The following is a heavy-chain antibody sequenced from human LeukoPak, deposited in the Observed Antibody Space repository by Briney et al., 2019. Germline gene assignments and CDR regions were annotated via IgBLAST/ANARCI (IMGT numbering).Heavy chain of an antibody. V-gene: IGHV1-46*01. CDR1: GYTFTSYY. D-gene: IGHD1-26*01. CDR3: TRPKDSGSHLFLFDY. J-gene: IGHJ4*02. Sequence: ASVKVSCKASGYTFTSYYMHWVRQAPGQGLECMGIINPSDGSTNYAQKFQGRVTMTRDRSRSTVYLELSSLRSEDTAVYYCTRPKDSGSHLFLFDYWGQGTLVTVSS. CDR2: INPSDGST.